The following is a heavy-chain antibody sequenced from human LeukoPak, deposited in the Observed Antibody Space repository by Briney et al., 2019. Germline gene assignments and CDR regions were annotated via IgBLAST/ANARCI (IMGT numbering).Heavy chain of an antibody. Sequence: SQTLSLTCAISGDSVSSNSAAWNWIRQSPSRGLEWLGRTYYSSKWYNDYAVSVKSRITINPDTSKNQFSLQLNSVTPEDTAVYYCARGPYSSGWPDFQHWGQGTLVTVSS. V-gene: IGHV6-1*01. J-gene: IGHJ1*01. CDR1: GDSVSSNSAA. CDR2: TYYSSKWYN. D-gene: IGHD6-19*01. CDR3: ARGPYSSGWPDFQH.